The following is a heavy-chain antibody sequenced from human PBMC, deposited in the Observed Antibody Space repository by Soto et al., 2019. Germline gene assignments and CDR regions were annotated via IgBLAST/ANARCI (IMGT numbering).Heavy chain of an antibody. J-gene: IGHJ6*03. CDR1: GYTFTSYY. V-gene: IGHV1-46*01. CDR3: ARRVRAAGRGYYYYYMDV. Sequence: ASVKVSCKASGYTFTSYYMHWVRQAPGQGLEWMGIISPSGGSTSYAQKFQGRVTMTRDTSTSTVYMELSSLKASDTAMYYCARRVRAAGRGYYYYYMDVWGKGTTVTVSS. D-gene: IGHD6-25*01. CDR2: ISPSGGST.